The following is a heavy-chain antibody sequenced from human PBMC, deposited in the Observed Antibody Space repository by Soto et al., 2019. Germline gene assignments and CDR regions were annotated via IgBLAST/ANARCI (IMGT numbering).Heavy chain of an antibody. J-gene: IGHJ5*02. Sequence: PSETLSLTCAVSGGSITSGNSYSWSWIRQPPGKGLEWIGSISHTGSTSYNPSLKSRLTMSVDKSKNQFSLRLSSVTAADMAVYYCARAVAPYCGTWFDPWGKGIRVTASS. D-gene: IGHD3-10*01. CDR1: GGSITSGNSYS. CDR2: ISHTGST. V-gene: IGHV4-30-2*01. CDR3: ARAVAPYCGTWFDP.